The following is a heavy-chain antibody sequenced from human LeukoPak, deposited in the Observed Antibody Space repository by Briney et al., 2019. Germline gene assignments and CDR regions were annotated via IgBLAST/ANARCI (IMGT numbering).Heavy chain of an antibody. D-gene: IGHD4-23*01. V-gene: IGHV3-23*01. CDR1: GFPFSSYA. Sequence: GGSLRLSCAASGFPFSSYAMSWVRQAPGKGLEWVSAIICSGGSTYYADSVKGRFTISRDNSKNTLYLQMNSLRAEDTAVYYCARPRLRWYWGQGTLVTVSS. CDR3: ARPRLRWY. J-gene: IGHJ4*02. CDR2: IICSGGST.